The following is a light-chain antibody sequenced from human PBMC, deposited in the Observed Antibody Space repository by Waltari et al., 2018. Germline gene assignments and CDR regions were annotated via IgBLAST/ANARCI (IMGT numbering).Light chain of an antibody. J-gene: IGLJ2*01. CDR1: SSNIGAGYF. CDR3: SSWDSSLTTL. CDR2: ENN. V-gene: IGLV1-40*01. Sequence: QSVLTQPPSTSGAPGQRVTISCPGSSSNIGAGYFVSWYQQFPGTAPKLLIYENNKRPSGISDRFSGSKSGTSASLTITGLQSEDEADYYCSSWDSSLTTLFGGGTRLTVL.